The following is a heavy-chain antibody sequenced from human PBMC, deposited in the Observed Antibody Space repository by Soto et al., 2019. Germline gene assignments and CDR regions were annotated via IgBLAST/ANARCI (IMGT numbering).Heavy chain of an antibody. V-gene: IGHV1-18*04. CDR2: ISAYNGNT. Sequence: ASVKVSCKASGYTFTSYGISWVRQAPGQGLEWMGWISAYNGNTNYAQKLQGRVTMTTDTSTSTAYMELRSLRSDDTAVYYCARDGPDMGGYYYYGMDVWRQGTTVTVSS. CDR1: GYTFTSYG. CDR3: ARDGPDMGGYYYYGMDV. D-gene: IGHD2-15*01. J-gene: IGHJ6*02.